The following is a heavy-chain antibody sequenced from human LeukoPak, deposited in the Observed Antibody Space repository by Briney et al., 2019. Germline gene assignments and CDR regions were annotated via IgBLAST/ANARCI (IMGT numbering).Heavy chain of an antibody. Sequence: PSEALSLTCTVSGGSITSYYWSWIRQPAGKGLEWIGRFHTSGNTNYNPSLKSRVTMSIDTSKNQFSLRLTSVTAADTAVYYCARVRGDLGFDPWGQGTLVTVSS. CDR2: FHTSGNT. V-gene: IGHV4-4*07. CDR3: ARVRGDLGFDP. CDR1: GGSITSYY. D-gene: IGHD3-10*01. J-gene: IGHJ5*02.